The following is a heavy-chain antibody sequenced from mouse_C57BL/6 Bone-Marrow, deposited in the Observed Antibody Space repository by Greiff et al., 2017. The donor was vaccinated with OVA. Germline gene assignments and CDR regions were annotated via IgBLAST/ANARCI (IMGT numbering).Heavy chain of an antibody. CDR3: TRCWGGGFAY. D-gene: IGHD4-1*01. CDR1: GYTFTDYE. Sequence: QVQLQQSGAELVRPGASVTLSCKASGYTFTDYEMHWVKQTPVHGLEWIGAIDPETGGTAYNQKFKGKAILTADKSSSTAYMELRSLTTEDSAVYYCTRCWGGGFAYWGQGTLVTVSA. CDR2: IDPETGGT. V-gene: IGHV1-15*01. J-gene: IGHJ3*01.